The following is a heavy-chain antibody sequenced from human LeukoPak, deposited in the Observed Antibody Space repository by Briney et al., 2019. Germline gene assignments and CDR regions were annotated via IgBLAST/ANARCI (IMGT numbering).Heavy chain of an antibody. D-gene: IGHD3-10*01. CDR3: ASQTKYYYGSGSYWTAFDI. J-gene: IGHJ3*02. CDR2: IGNDGST. V-gene: IGHV3-43*02. CDR1: GFTFDDHA. Sequence: PGGSLRLSCAASGFTFDDHAMHWVRQAPGKGLEWVSLIGNDGSTKYADSVKGRFTISRGSSKNSLYLEMHGLRTEDTALYYCASQTKYYYGSGSYWTAFDIWGQGTMVTVSS.